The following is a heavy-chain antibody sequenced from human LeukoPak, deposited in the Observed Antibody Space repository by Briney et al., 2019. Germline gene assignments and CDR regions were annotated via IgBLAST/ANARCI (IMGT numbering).Heavy chain of an antibody. D-gene: IGHD3-22*01. Sequence: GASVKVSCKASGYTFTGYYMHWVRQAPGQGLEWMGWINPNSGGTNYAQKFQGRVTMTRDTSISTAYMELSRLRSDDTAVYYCARGITMIVVAELYYMDVWGKGTTVTISS. CDR3: ARGITMIVVAELYYMDV. V-gene: IGHV1-2*02. J-gene: IGHJ6*03. CDR1: GYTFTGYY. CDR2: INPNSGGT.